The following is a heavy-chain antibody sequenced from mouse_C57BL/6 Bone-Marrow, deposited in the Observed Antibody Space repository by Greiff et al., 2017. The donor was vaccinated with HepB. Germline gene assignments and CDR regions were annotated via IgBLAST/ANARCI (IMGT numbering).Heavy chain of an antibody. D-gene: IGHD1-1*01. CDR2: ISDGGSYT. CDR1: GFTFSSYA. V-gene: IGHV5-4*01. J-gene: IGHJ2*01. Sequence: EVQRVESGGGLVKPGGSLKLSCAASGFTFSSYAMSWVRQTPEKRLEWVATISDGGSYTYYPDNVKGRFTISRDNAKNNLYLQMSHLKSEDTAMYYCARDLRGGGFTTVDYWGQGTTLTVSS. CDR3: ARDLRGGGFTTVDY.